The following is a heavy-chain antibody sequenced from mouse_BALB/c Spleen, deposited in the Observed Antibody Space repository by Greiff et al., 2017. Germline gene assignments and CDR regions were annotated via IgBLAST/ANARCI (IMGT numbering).Heavy chain of an antibody. V-gene: IGHV2-2*02. Sequence: VQLQESGPGLVQPSQSLSITCTVSGFSLTSYGVHWVRQSPGKGLEWLGVICSGGSTDYNAAFISRLSIIKDNSKCQVFFKMNILRANDTAIYYYARHYYGSYDAMDYWGQGTSVTVSA. J-gene: IGHJ4*01. CDR2: ICSGGST. D-gene: IGHD1-2*01. CDR3: ARHYYGSYDAMDY. CDR1: GFSLTSYG.